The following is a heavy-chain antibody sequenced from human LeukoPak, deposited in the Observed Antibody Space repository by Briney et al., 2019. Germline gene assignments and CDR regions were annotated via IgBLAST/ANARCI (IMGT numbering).Heavy chain of an antibody. CDR2: INHIGSN. J-gene: IGHJ5*02. V-gene: IGHV4-34*01. Sequence: SETLSLTCAVYGGSFSGYYRSWIRQPPGKGLEWLGEINHIGSNNYNPSLQSRVTISVDTSKNQFSLKVTSVTAADPAVYFCARSKIYNAYNWFDPWGQGSLVTVSS. D-gene: IGHD5-24*01. CDR3: ARSKIYNAYNWFDP. CDR1: GGSFSGYY.